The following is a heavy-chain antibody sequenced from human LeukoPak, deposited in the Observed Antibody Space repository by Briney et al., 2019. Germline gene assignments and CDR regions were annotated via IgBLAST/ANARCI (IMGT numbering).Heavy chain of an antibody. CDR3: ARAVTSTEGY. Sequence: GGSLRLSCTASGFTFGDHAMSWVRQAPGKGLEWVASLNQDGSEKYYVDSVKGRFTISRDNAQKSLYLELKSLSAKDTAVYYCARAVTSTEGYWGQGTLVTVSS. CDR2: LNQDGSEK. V-gene: IGHV3-7*03. CDR1: GFTFGDHA. J-gene: IGHJ4*02.